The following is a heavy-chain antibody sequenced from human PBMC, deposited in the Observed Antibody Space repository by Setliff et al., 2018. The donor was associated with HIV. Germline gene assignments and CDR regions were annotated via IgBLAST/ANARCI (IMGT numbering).Heavy chain of an antibody. V-gene: IGHV3-21*01. CDR3: ARDSGTVVGATGPGY. J-gene: IGHJ4*02. Sequence: PGGSLRLSCAASGFTFQNYAMTWVRQVPGEGLEWVSSIGGSDRDINYANFVKGRFTISRDNAKNSLYLQMNSLRVDDTAVYYCARDSGTVVGATGPGYWGQGTLVTVSS. CDR1: GFTFQNYA. D-gene: IGHD1-26*01. CDR2: IGGSDRDI.